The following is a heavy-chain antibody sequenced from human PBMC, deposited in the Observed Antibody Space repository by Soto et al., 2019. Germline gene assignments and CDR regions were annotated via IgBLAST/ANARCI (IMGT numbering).Heavy chain of an antibody. J-gene: IGHJ4*02. CDR2: ISSSSSYI. CDR3: ASEMDIAAAGPFDY. D-gene: IGHD6-13*01. Sequence: EVQLVESGGGLVKPGGSLRLSCAASGFTFSSYSMNWVRQAPGKGLEWVSSISSSSSYIYYADSVKGRFTISRDNAKNSLYLQMNSLRAEDTAVYYCASEMDIAAAGPFDYWGQGTLVTVSS. CDR1: GFTFSSYS. V-gene: IGHV3-21*01.